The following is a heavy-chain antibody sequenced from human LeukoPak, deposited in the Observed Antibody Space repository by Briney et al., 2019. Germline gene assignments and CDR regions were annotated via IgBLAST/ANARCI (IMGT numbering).Heavy chain of an antibody. V-gene: IGHV4-59*08. J-gene: IGHJ3*02. CDR2: IYYSGST. CDR1: GGSISSYY. Sequence: PSETLSLTCTVSGGSISSYYWSWIRQPPGKGLEGIGYIYYSGSTNYNPSLKSRVTISVDTSKNQFSLKLSSVTAADTAVYYCARIPITMVRGVIIPDAFDIWGQGTMVTVSS. D-gene: IGHD3-10*01. CDR3: ARIPITMVRGVIIPDAFDI.